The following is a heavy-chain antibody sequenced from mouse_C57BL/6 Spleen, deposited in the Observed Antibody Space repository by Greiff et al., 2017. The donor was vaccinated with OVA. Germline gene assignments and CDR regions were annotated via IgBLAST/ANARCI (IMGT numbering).Heavy chain of an antibody. Sequence: QVQLQQPGAELVKPGASVKLSCKASGYTFTSYWMHWVKQRPGQGLEWIGMIHPNSGSTNYNEKFKSKATLTVDKSSSTAYMQLSSLTSEDSAVYYCARDGTTVGGYFDVWGTETTVTVSS. CDR3: ARDGTTVGGYFDV. J-gene: IGHJ1*03. D-gene: IGHD1-1*01. CDR2: IHPNSGST. CDR1: GYTFTSYW. V-gene: IGHV1-64*01.